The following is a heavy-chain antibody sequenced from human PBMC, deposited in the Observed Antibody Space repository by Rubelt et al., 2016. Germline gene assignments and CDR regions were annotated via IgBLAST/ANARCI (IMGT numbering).Heavy chain of an antibody. D-gene: IGHD1-26*01. Sequence: QVQLVESGGGVVQPGRSLRLSCAASGFTFSSYGMHWVRQAPGKGLEWVAILSHDESDKSYADSVKGRFTISRDNSKNTLYLQRNSLGTEDTAAYYCAREGSSVATGYFQHWGQGTLVTVSS. V-gene: IGHV3-30*03. CDR1: GFTFSSYG. CDR3: AREGSSVATGYFQH. CDR2: LSHDESDK. J-gene: IGHJ1*01.